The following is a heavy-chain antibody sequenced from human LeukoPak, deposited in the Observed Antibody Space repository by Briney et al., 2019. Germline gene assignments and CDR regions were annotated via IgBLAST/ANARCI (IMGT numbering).Heavy chain of an antibody. J-gene: IGHJ4*02. D-gene: IGHD4-11*01. V-gene: IGHV1-2*02. CDR1: GYTFTGYD. CDR2: INLISIGT. CDR3: ARGGWGHDYKGID. Sequence: ASAKVSCKASGYTFTGYDIHWVRNAPGPGNELVGWINLISIGTNYAQTFPNRGTMTRDTSISTVYMELSRLRSDDTPVYYCARGGWGHDYKGIDWGQGTLVTGSS.